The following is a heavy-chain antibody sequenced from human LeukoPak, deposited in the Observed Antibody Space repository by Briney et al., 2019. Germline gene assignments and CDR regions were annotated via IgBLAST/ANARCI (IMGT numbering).Heavy chain of an antibody. CDR3: AKEIDILTGYTPFDY. J-gene: IGHJ4*02. V-gene: IGHV3-23*01. Sequence: GGSLRLSCAASGFTFSDYAMSWVRQAPGKGLEWLSVISGGSSGSTYYADSVTGRFTISRDNSKNTLYLQMNSLRAEDTAVYYCAKEIDILTGYTPFDYWGQGTLVTVSS. CDR1: GFTFSDYA. D-gene: IGHD3-9*01. CDR2: ISGGSSGST.